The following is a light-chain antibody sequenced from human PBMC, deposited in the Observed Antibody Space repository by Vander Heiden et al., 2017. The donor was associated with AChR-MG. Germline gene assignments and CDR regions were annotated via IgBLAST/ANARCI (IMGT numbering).Light chain of an antibody. V-gene: IGLV6-57*03. CDR2: EDN. CDR3: QSYDSSNPVV. Sequence: NFMLTQPHPVSESPGKTVTISCTRSSGSIASNYVQWYQQRPGSAHTTVIYEDNQRPSGVPDRFSGSIDSSSNSASLTISGLKTEDEADYYCQSYDSSNPVVFGGGTKLTVL. CDR1: SGSIASNY. J-gene: IGLJ2*01.